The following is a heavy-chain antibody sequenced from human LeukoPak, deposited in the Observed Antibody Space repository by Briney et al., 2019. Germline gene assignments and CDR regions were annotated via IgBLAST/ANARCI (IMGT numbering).Heavy chain of an antibody. V-gene: IGHV1-2*02. CDR3: ARSGSGYYYNWFDP. Sequence: ASVKVPCKASGYTFTGYYMHWVRQAPGQGLEWMGWINPNSGGTNYAQKFQGRVTMTRDTSISTAYMELSRLRSDDTAVYYCARSGSGYYYNWFDPWGQGTLVTVSS. CDR2: INPNSGGT. D-gene: IGHD3-22*01. CDR1: GYTFTGYY. J-gene: IGHJ5*02.